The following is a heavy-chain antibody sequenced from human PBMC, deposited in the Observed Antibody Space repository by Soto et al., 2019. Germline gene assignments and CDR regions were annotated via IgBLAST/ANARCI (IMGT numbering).Heavy chain of an antibody. CDR1: GYTFTSYT. Sequence: ASVKVSCKASGYTFTSYTIHWVRQAPGQRLEWMGWINAGNGNTKSSQRFQGRVTITRETSASTAYMELSSLRSEDTAVYYCARLPYFGDYVDYWGQGTLVTVSS. D-gene: IGHD4-17*01. J-gene: IGHJ4*02. CDR2: INAGNGNT. CDR3: ARLPYFGDYVDY. V-gene: IGHV1-3*01.